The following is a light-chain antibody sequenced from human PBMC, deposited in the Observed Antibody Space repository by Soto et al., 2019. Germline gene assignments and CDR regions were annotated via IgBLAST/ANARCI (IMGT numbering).Light chain of an antibody. CDR2: DAS. J-gene: IGKJ1*01. CDR3: QQYSSSSRT. V-gene: IGKV1-5*01. Sequence: DIRMTQSPSTLSASVGDRVTITCRASQSVNDWLAWYQQKPGKAPKLLIYDASNLQSGVPSRFSGSGSGTEFTLTISGLHPDDFATYHCQQYSSSSRTFGQGTRVESK. CDR1: QSVNDW.